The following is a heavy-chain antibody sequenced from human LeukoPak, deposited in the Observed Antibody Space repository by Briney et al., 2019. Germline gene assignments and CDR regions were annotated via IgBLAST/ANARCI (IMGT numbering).Heavy chain of an antibody. J-gene: IGHJ4*02. D-gene: IGHD2-21*01. Sequence: GASVKVSCKAFGYTFTKYVVHWVRQAPGQRPEWMGWINAGNGDTKYSQNFQDRVTITRDTSANTAYMELSSLTSEDTALYYCARDDCGDTCYPGGYWGQGTLVTVSS. CDR3: ARDDCGDTCYPGGY. V-gene: IGHV1-3*01. CDR1: GYTFTKYV. CDR2: INAGNGDT.